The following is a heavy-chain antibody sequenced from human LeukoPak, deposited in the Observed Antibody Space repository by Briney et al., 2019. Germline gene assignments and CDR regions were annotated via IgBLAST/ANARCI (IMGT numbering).Heavy chain of an antibody. CDR1: GFAFSNYG. CDR2: ITGSGTTT. J-gene: IGHJ6*03. CDR3: ARTTLEHPYYYYYMDV. V-gene: IGHV3-23*01. Sequence: GGSLRLSCTASGFAFSNYGINWVRRAPSKGLEWVSGITGSGTTTYYADSLKGRVTISRDNSKNKVYLQMNSLRAEDTAVYYCARTTLEHPYYYYYMDVWGKGTTVTVSS. D-gene: IGHD1-1*01.